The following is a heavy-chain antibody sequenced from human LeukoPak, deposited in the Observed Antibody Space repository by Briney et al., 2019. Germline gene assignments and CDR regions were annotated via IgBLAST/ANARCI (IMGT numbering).Heavy chain of an antibody. CDR1: GGSISSSSYY. V-gene: IGHV4-39*01. Sequence: PSETLSLTCTVSGGSISSSSYYWGWIRQPPGKGLEWIGSIYYSGSTYYNPSLKSRVTISVDTSKNQFSLKLSSVTAAHTAVYYCARGEGWFDPWGQGTLVTVSS. J-gene: IGHJ5*02. CDR3: ARGEGWFDP. CDR2: IYYSGST.